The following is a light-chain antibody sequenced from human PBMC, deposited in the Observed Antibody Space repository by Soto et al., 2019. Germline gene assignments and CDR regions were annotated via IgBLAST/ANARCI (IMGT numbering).Light chain of an antibody. CDR2: WAS. J-gene: IGKJ2*01. Sequence: DIVMTQSPQSLAVSLGERATINCKSSQSGLYTSNNKNFLAWYQQKPVQPPKLLFYWASTRESGVPDRFSGSVSGTDFTLIISSLQPDDFAAYYCQQYESYPNTFGQGTKLEIK. V-gene: IGKV4-1*01. CDR1: QSGLYTSNNKNF. CDR3: QQYESYPNT.